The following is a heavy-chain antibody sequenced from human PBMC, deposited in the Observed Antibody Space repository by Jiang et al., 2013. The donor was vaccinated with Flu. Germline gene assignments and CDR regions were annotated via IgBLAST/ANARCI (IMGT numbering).Heavy chain of an antibody. Sequence: GLVKPSQTLSLTCTVSGGSISSGGYYWSWIRQHPGKGLEWIGYIYYSGSTYYNPSLKSRVTISVDTSKNQFSLKLSSVTAADTAVYYCARDIVVVPAAMPVGYFDPWGQGTLVTVSS. CDR2: IYYSGST. D-gene: IGHD2-2*01. CDR1: GGSISSGGYY. J-gene: IGHJ5*02. V-gene: IGHV4-31*03. CDR3: ARDIVVVPAAMPVGYFDP.